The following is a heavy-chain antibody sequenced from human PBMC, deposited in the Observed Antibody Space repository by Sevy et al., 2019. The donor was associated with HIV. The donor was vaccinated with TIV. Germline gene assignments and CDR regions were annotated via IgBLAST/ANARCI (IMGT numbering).Heavy chain of an antibody. CDR1: GFTFSSYW. J-gene: IGHJ4*02. CDR3: ARDKIRFLEWLGSASDY. CDR2: IKQDGSEK. V-gene: IGHV3-7*03. D-gene: IGHD3-3*01. Sequence: GGSLRLSCAASGFTFSSYWMSWVRQAPGKGLERVANIKQDGSEKYNVDSVKGRFTISRDNAKNSLYLQMNSLRAEGTAVYYGARDKIRFLEWLGSASDYWGQGTLVTVSS.